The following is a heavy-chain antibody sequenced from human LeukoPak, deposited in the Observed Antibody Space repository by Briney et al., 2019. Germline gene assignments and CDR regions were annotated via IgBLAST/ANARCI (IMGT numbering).Heavy chain of an antibody. CDR3: ASGRHDFVH. Sequence: GGPLPLCCSAAGFTFTSYWMSWVRPAPGKGLKWVGNINLDRTAVNYVDSLKVRLTNSRDNAENSLDMEMTSLRDEDTAVYYCASGRHDFVHWGHGTLVTVSS. J-gene: IGHJ4*01. D-gene: IGHD3-16*01. CDR1: GFTFTSYW. V-gene: IGHV3-7*01. CDR2: INLDRTAV.